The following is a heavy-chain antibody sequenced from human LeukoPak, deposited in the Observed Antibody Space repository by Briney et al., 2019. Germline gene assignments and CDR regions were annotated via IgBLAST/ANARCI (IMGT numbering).Heavy chain of an antibody. CDR3: ASGSRDGYKGYFDY. V-gene: IGHV1-2*02. CDR1: GYTFTGYY. Sequence: ASVKVSCKASGYTFTGYYMHWVRQAPGQGLEWMGWINPNSGGTNYAQKFQGRVTMTRDTSFSTAYLQWSSLKASDTAMYYCASGSRDGYKGYFDYWGQGTLVTVSS. CDR2: INPNSGGT. J-gene: IGHJ4*02. D-gene: IGHD5-24*01.